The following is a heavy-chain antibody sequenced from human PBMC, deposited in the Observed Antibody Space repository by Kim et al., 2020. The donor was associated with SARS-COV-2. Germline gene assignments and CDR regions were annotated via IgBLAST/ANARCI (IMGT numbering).Heavy chain of an antibody. D-gene: IGHD1-26*01. CDR3: ARDPGYSGSYHGFDY. V-gene: IGHV4-59*13. CDR1: GGSISSYY. CDR2: IYYSGST. Sequence: SETLSLTCTVSGGSISSYYWSWIRQPPGKGLEWIGYIYYSGSTNYNPSLKSRVTISVDTSKNQFSLKLSSVTAADTAVHYCARDPGYSGSYHGFDYWGQGTLVTVSS. J-gene: IGHJ4*02.